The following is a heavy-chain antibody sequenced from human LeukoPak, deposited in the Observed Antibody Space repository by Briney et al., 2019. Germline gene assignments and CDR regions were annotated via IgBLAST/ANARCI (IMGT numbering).Heavy chain of an antibody. CDR3: ARLLYCSSTSCPEDDY. J-gene: IGHJ4*02. Sequence: PGGSLRLSCAASGFTFSSYAMSWVRQAPGKGLEWVSAISGSGGSTYYADSVKGRFTISRDNSKNTLYLQMNSLRAEDTAVYYCARLLYCSSTSCPEDDYWGQGTLVTVSS. CDR1: GFTFSSYA. CDR2: ISGSGGST. V-gene: IGHV3-23*01. D-gene: IGHD2-2*01.